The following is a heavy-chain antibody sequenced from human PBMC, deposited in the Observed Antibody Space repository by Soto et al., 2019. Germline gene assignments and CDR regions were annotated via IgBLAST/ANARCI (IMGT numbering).Heavy chain of an antibody. CDR2: LDPSDSYS. D-gene: IGHD2-8*01. CDR3: ARHLYCTTSVWLYGIEV. V-gene: IGHV5-10-1*01. J-gene: IGHJ6*01. Sequence: SLKISWMASGYSFTTYWISWVRHMPGKGLKWVGRLDPSDSYSAYSPSFQSHVTSSADRSISTAYRQWSRLKASDTAMYYCARHLYCTTSVWLYGIEVWEKGTRVTVSS. CDR1: GYSFTTYW.